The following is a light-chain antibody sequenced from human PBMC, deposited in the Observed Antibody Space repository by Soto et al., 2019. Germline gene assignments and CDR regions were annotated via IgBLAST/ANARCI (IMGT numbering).Light chain of an antibody. CDR1: NLGDKY. J-gene: IGLJ1*01. CDR3: QAWDSSAFYV. CDR2: QDA. Sequence: SYELTQPPSVSVSPGQAASITCSGYNLGDKYVSWYQQKAGQSPLLVIFQDAKRPSGIPDRFSGSNSGNTATLTISGTQSIDEADYYCQAWDSSAFYVFGSGTKVTVL. V-gene: IGLV3-1*01.